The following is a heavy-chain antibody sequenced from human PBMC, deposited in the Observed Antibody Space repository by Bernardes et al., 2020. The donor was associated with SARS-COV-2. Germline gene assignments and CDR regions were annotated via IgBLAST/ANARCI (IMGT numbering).Heavy chain of an antibody. CDR3: ERDFDS. CDR2: ISGSGTNI. CDR1: GFSFRTSW. V-gene: IGHV3-23*01. J-gene: IGHJ4*02. Sequence: VGSLRLSCAASGFSFRTSWMHWGRQAPGKGLVWVSVISGSGTNIYYADSVKGRFTISRDNSKKTLYLQMNSLRVEDTALYYCERDFDSWGQGTLVTVSS.